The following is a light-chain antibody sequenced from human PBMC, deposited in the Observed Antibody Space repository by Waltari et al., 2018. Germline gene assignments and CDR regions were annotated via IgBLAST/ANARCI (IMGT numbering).Light chain of an antibody. Sequence: QSALTRPASVSGSPGQSITISCTGSISAVAGYNLVFWYRQFPNKPPQHISYEGPQRPSPVPSRFSTSTSGNTASLTITALQPEDEAYYFCSPYARTDISVLFGVGTKLSVL. V-gene: IGLV2-23*01. CDR2: EGP. J-gene: IGLJ2*01. CDR1: ISAVAGYNL. CDR3: SPYARTDISVL.